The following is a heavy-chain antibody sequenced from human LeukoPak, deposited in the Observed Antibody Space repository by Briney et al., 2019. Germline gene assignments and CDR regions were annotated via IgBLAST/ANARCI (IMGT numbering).Heavy chain of an antibody. CDR2: ISSSGSTI. D-gene: IGHD3-22*01. Sequence: GGSLRLSCAASGFTFSDYYMSWIRQAPGKGLEWVSYISSSGSTIYYADSVKGRFTISGDNAKNSLYLQMNSLRAEDTAVYYCASGLLDSSGYFLNYWGQGTLVTVSS. J-gene: IGHJ4*02. V-gene: IGHV3-11*01. CDR1: GFTFSDYY. CDR3: ASGLLDSSGYFLNY.